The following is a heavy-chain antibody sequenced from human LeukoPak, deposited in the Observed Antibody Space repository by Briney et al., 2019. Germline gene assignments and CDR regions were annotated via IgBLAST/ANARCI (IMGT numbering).Heavy chain of an antibody. CDR1: GGSISSGSYY. CDR2: IYTSGST. V-gene: IGHV4-61*02. CDR3: ARDRLAMVRGVIPKEAWGWFDP. J-gene: IGHJ5*02. Sequence: SETLSLTCTVSGGSISSGSYYWSWIRQPAGKELEWTGRIYTSGSTNYHPSLKSRATISLDTSKNQFSLELTSVTAADTAVYYCARDRLAMVRGVIPKEAWGWFDPWGQGTLVTVPS. D-gene: IGHD3-10*01.